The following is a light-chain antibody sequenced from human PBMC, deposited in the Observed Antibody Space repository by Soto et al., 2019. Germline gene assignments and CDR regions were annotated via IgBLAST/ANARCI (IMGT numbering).Light chain of an antibody. CDR1: SSNIGSNY. Sequence: QSVLTQPPSASGTPGQRVTISCSGSSSNIGSNYVYWYQQLPGTAPKLIIYRNNQRPSGVPERLSGSKSGTSASLAISGLRSEDEADYYCAAWDDSLSGPWVFGGGTKVTVL. J-gene: IGLJ3*02. CDR2: RNN. CDR3: AAWDDSLSGPWV. V-gene: IGLV1-47*01.